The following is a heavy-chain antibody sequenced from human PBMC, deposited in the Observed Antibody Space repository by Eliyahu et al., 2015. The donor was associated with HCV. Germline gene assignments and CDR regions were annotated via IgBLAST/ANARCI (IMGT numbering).Heavy chain of an antibody. CDR1: GFXFSXYS. CDR3: AKDRGATRGYFDY. J-gene: IGHJ4*02. D-gene: IGHD3-10*01. CDR2: IGGSGGTT. Sequence: EVQLLESGGGLVQPGGSLRLXXAASGFXFSXYSMSWVRQAPGKGLEWVSAIGGSGGTTYYTDSVAGRFTISRDNSENSLYLQMNSLGAEDTAVYYCAKDRGATRGYFDYWGQGTLVTVSS. V-gene: IGHV3-23*01.